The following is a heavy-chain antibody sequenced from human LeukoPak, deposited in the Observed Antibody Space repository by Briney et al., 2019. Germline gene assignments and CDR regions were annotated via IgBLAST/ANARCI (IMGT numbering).Heavy chain of an antibody. CDR2: INSDGSST. V-gene: IGHV3-74*01. CDR3: AKDTVKVTTIRRVPHYTDV. Sequence: GGSLRLSCAASGFTFSSYWMHWVRQAPGKGLVWVSRINSDGSSTSYADSVKGRFTISRDNSKNTLYLQMSSLRAEDTALYYCAKDTVKVTTIRRVPHYTDVWGKGTTVTISS. CDR1: GFTFSSYW. D-gene: IGHD5-24*01. J-gene: IGHJ6*03.